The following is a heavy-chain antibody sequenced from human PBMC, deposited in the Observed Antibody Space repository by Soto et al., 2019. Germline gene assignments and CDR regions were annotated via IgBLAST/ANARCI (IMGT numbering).Heavy chain of an antibody. CDR3: AKAGRGIAVAGLYYYYYYGMDV. J-gene: IGHJ6*02. D-gene: IGHD6-19*01. Sequence: EVQLLESGGGLVQPGGSLRLSCAASGFTFSSYAMSWVRQAPGKGLEWVSAISGSGGSTYYADSVKGRFTISRDNSKNTLYLQMNSLRAEDTAVYYCAKAGRGIAVAGLYYYYYYGMDVWGQGTTVTVSS. V-gene: IGHV3-23*01. CDR1: GFTFSSYA. CDR2: ISGSGGST.